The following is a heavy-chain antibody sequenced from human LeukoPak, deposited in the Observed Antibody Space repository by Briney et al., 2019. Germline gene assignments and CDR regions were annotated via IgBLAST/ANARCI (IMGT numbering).Heavy chain of an antibody. J-gene: IGHJ4*02. D-gene: IGHD1-26*01. CDR2: IIPIFGTA. CDR3: ASSLHSGSSYFDY. Sequence: ASVKVSCKASGGTFSSYAISWVRQAPGQGLEWMGRIIPIFGTANYAQKFQGRVTITTDESTSTAYMELSSLRSEDTAVHYCASSLHSGSSYFDYWGQGTLVTVSS. CDR1: GGTFSSYA. V-gene: IGHV1-69*05.